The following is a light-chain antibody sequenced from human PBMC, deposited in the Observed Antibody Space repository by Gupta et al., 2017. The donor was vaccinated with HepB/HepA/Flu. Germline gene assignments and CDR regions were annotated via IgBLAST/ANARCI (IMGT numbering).Light chain of an antibody. CDR2: YNN. Sequence: QSVLTQPPSVSGAPGQMVTISCTGSNSNIGVGYDVHWYQPHPGTALNLLLFYNNQRPAAVPGRFSGSKSGTAASLAISGPQEEDEAHYYCQSYDRSIHVIFGGGTKLTVL. J-gene: IGLJ2*01. V-gene: IGLV1-40*01. CDR3: QSYDRSIHVI. CDR1: NSNIGVGYD.